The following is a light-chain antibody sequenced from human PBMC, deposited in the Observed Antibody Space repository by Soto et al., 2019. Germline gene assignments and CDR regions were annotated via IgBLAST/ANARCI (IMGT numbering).Light chain of an antibody. CDR1: QDIAIY. CDR2: AAS. V-gene: IGKV1-9*01. Sequence: IQLTQSPSSLSASVGDRVTITCRASQDIAIYLAWYQQKPGEAPKLLIYAASTSYGGVPSRFSGSGSGTDLALTLSSLQAEDVAAYYWQQGHSIPLTFGQGTKVEIK. J-gene: IGKJ1*01. CDR3: QQGHSIPLT.